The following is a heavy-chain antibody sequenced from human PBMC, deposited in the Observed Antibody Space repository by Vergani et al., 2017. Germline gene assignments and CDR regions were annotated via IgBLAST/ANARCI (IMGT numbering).Heavy chain of an antibody. CDR2: INHSGST. V-gene: IGHV4-59*12. J-gene: IGHJ3*02. CDR1: GGSISSYY. D-gene: IGHD3-10*01. CDR3: ARSLSTGVDAFDI. Sequence: QVQLQESGPGLVKPSETLSLACTVSGGSISSYYWSWIRQPPGKGLEWIGEINHSGSTNYNPSLKSRVTISVDTSKNQFSLKLSSVTAADTAVYYCARSLSTGVDAFDIWGQGTMVTVSS.